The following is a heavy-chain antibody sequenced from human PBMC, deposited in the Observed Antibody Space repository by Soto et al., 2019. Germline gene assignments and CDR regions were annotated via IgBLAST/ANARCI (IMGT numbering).Heavy chain of an antibody. D-gene: IGHD6-13*01. Sequence: SETLSLTCSVSGGSISSGGYYWSWIRQHPGKGLEWIGYIYYSGSTYYNPSLKSRVTISVDTSKNQFSLKLSSVTAADTAVYYCARGYPSHAFDICRQGTMVTVSS. CDR3: ARGYPSHAFDI. V-gene: IGHV4-31*03. CDR1: GGSISSGGYY. CDR2: IYYSGST. J-gene: IGHJ3*02.